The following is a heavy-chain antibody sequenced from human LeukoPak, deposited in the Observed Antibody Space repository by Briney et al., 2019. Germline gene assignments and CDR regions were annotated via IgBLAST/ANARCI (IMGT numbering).Heavy chain of an antibody. J-gene: IGHJ4*02. CDR1: GFTLSSYA. CDR3: ARGHIVVPDY. D-gene: IGHD2-15*01. Sequence: PGGSLRLSCAASGFTLSSYAMHWVRQAPGKGLEWVAVISYDGSNKYYADSVKGRFTISRDNSKNTLYLQMNSLRAEDTAVYHCARGHIVVPDYWGQGTLVTVSS. V-gene: IGHV3-30-3*01. CDR2: ISYDGSNK.